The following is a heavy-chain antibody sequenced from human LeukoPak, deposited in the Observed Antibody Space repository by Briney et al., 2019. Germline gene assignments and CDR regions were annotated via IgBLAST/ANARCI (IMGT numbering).Heavy chain of an antibody. CDR3: AKDLVPTFNDGDYFSSMEYYGMDV. Sequence: GGSLRLSCAASGFTFSSYGMHWVRQAPGKGLEWVAVISYDGSNKYYADSVKGRFTISRDNSKNTLYLQMNSLRAEDTAVYYCAKDLVPTFNDGDYFSSMEYYGMDVWGQGTTVTVSS. D-gene: IGHD4-17*01. J-gene: IGHJ6*02. V-gene: IGHV3-30*18. CDR1: GFTFSSYG. CDR2: ISYDGSNK.